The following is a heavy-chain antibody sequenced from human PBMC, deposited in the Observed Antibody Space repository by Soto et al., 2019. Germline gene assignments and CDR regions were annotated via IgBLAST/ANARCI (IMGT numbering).Heavy chain of an antibody. CDR1: GYTFTGYY. CDR2: INPNRGGT. Sequence: ASVNVSCKSSGYTFTGYYIHWVRQAPGQGLECMGWINPNRGGTNYAQKFQGWVTMTRDTSISTAYMELSRLRSDDTAVYYCARDFTSAGYSSQGDYYYGMDVWGQGTTVTVSS. D-gene: IGHD6-13*01. J-gene: IGHJ6*02. CDR3: ARDFTSAGYSSQGDYYYGMDV. V-gene: IGHV1-2*04.